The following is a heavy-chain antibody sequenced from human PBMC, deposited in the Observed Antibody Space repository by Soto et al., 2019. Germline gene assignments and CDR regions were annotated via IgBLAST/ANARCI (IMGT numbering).Heavy chain of an antibody. CDR2: IYHSGST. D-gene: IGHD2-21*02. Sequence: QVQLQQWGAGLLKTSETLSLTCAVYGGSFSGHYWSWIRQPPGKGLEWIGEIYHSGSTNYNPSLKXRXTAXADTSKHQLSLRLCSVTAAAAAVYYCARLGVTAHSVNWFDPWGQRALVTVSS. CDR1: GGSFSGHY. V-gene: IGHV4-34*01. CDR3: ARLGVTAHSVNWFDP. J-gene: IGHJ5*02.